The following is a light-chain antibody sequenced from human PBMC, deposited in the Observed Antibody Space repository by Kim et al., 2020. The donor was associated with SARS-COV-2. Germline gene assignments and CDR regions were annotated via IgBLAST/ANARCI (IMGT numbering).Light chain of an antibody. CDR1: QGIRNY. CDR3: QKYNSVPLT. V-gene: IGKV1-27*01. J-gene: IGKJ4*01. CDR2: AAS. Sequence: DIQMTQSPSSLSASVGDRVTITCRASQGIRNYLAWYQQKPGKVPKLLIYAASTLQSEVPSRFSGSGSGTDFTLTISSLQPEDVATYYCQKYNSVPLTFGGGTKLEI.